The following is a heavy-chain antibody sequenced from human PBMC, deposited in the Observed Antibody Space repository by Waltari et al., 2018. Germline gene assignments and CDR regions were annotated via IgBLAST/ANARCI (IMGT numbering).Heavy chain of an antibody. D-gene: IGHD3-3*01. V-gene: IGHV3-15*01. CDR1: GFAFGDAW. Sequence: EGQLVESGGGLVQPGGSVTLSCAASGFAFGDAWMSWVRQVPGKGLEGSGRIKDKSDGGTTDYATPGKGRFTISREDSKNLLSLEMNSLKTDDTGVYYCVAPWTIWGQGTLVTVSS. J-gene: IGHJ4*02. CDR2: IKDKSDGGTT. CDR3: VAPWTI.